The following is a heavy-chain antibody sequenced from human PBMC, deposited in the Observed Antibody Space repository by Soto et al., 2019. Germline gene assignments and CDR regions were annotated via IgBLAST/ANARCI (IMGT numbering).Heavy chain of an antibody. Sequence: ASVKVSCKASGYTFTSYGISWVRQAPGRGLEWMGWISAYNGNTNYAQKLQGRVTMTTDTSTSTAYMELRSMRSDDTAVYYCARDQELRDYYYGMDVWGQGTTVTVSS. J-gene: IGHJ6*02. V-gene: IGHV1-18*01. CDR2: ISAYNGNT. CDR3: ARDQELRDYYYGMDV. CDR1: GYTFTSYG. D-gene: IGHD1-7*01.